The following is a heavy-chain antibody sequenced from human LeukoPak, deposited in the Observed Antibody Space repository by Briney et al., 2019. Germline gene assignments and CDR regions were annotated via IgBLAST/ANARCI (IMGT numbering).Heavy chain of an antibody. Sequence: ASVKVSCKASGYTFSGYYMHWVRQAPGQGLEWMGWINPNSGGTNYAQKFQGRVTMTRDTSISTAYMELSRLRSDDAAVYYCARDHDYGDSLGYWGQGTLVTVSS. CDR3: ARDHDYGDSLGY. J-gene: IGHJ4*02. CDR2: INPNSGGT. V-gene: IGHV1-2*02. CDR1: GYTFSGYY. D-gene: IGHD4-17*01.